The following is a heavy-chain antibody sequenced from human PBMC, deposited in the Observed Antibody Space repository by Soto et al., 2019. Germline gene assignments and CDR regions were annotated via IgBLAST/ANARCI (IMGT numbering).Heavy chain of an antibody. CDR1: GFTFSSYA. D-gene: IGHD6-19*01. CDR3: ARGRSGWSEDPFDY. J-gene: IGHJ4*02. Sequence: GGSLRLSCAASGFTFSSYARHWVRQAPGKGLEYVSAISSNGGSTYYANSVKGRFTISRDNSKNTLYLQMGSLRAEDMAVYYCARGRSGWSEDPFDYWGQGTLVTVSS. CDR2: ISSNGGST. V-gene: IGHV3-64*01.